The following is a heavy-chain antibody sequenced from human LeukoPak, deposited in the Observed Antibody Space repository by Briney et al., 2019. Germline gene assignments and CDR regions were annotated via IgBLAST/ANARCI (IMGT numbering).Heavy chain of an antibody. V-gene: IGHV1-69*01. Sequence: GASVTVSCTASGGTFSSYAISWVRQAPGQGLEWMGGIIPIFGTANYAQKFQGRVTITADESTSTAYMELSSLRSEDTAVYYCARDARGAAAADDAFDIWGQGTMVTVSS. D-gene: IGHD6-13*01. CDR3: ARDARGAAAADDAFDI. CDR1: GGTFSSYA. CDR2: IIPIFGTA. J-gene: IGHJ3*02.